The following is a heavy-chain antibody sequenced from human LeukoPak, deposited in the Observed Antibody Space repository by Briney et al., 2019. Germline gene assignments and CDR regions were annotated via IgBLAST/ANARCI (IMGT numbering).Heavy chain of an antibody. Sequence: SETLSLTCTVSTYSISSGYYWGWIRQPPGKGLEWIGYIYYSGSTNYNPSLKSRVTISVDTSKNQFSLKLSSVTAADTAVYYCARAVAGGNWFDPWGQGTLVTVSS. J-gene: IGHJ5*02. V-gene: IGHV4-38-2*02. CDR3: ARAVAGGNWFDP. CDR1: TYSISSGYY. D-gene: IGHD6-19*01. CDR2: IYYSGST.